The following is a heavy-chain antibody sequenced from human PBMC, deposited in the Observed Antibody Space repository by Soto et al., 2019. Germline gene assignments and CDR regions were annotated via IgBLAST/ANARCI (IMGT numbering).Heavy chain of an antibody. Sequence: PGGSLRLSCAASGFTVSHNYMSWVRQAPGEGLEWVSVIYSASSTYYADSVKGRFTISRDNSKNTLYLQMNSLRAEDTAVYYCARDRWASSSRSPIGYFDYWGQGTLVTVSS. CDR2: IYSASST. D-gene: IGHD6-13*01. CDR3: ARDRWASSSRSPIGYFDY. V-gene: IGHV3-53*01. J-gene: IGHJ4*02. CDR1: GFTVSHNY.